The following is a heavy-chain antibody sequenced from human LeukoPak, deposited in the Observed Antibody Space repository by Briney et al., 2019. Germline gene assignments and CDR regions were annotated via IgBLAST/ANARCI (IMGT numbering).Heavy chain of an antibody. CDR1: GFTFTNYA. Sequence: GGSLRLSCAASGFTFTNYALHWVRQAPGKGLEWVAFIRYDGSNKYYADSVKGRFTISRDNAKNSLYLQMNSLRAEDTAVYYCARERLAGDYWGQGTLVTVSS. V-gene: IGHV3-30*02. D-gene: IGHD6-19*01. J-gene: IGHJ4*02. CDR2: IRYDGSNK. CDR3: ARERLAGDY.